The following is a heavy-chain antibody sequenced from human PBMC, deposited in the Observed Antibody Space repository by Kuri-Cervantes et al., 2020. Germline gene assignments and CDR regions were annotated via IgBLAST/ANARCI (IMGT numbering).Heavy chain of an antibody. J-gene: IGHJ4*02. V-gene: IGHV3-23*01. Sequence: LSLTCAASGFTFDDYAMHWVRQAPGKGLEWVSAISGSGGSTYYADSVKGRFTISRDNSKNTLYLQMNSLRAEDAAVYYCAKSPRRWGQGTLVTVSS. CDR3: AKSPRR. CDR2: ISGSGGST. CDR1: GFTFDDYA.